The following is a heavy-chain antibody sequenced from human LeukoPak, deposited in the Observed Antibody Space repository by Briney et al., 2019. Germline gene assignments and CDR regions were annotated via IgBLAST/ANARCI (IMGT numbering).Heavy chain of an antibody. V-gene: IGHV3-21*04. Sequence: GGSLRLSCAASGFTFSSYSMNWVRQAPGKGLEWVSSISSSSSYTYYADSVKGRFTISRDNSKNTLFLQMNNLRVEDTAVYYCAKIVWRSVVVPYYFEDWGQGTLVTVSS. CDR3: AKIVWRSVVVPYYFED. CDR1: GFTFSSYS. D-gene: IGHD3-22*01. J-gene: IGHJ4*02. CDR2: ISSSSSYT.